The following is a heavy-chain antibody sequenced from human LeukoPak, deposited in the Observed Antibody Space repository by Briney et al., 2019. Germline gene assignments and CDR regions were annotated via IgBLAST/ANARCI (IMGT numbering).Heavy chain of an antibody. J-gene: IGHJ4*02. D-gene: IGHD4-17*01. Sequence: TPSETLSLTCAVYGVSFSGYYWSWIRQPPGKGLEWIGEINHSGSTNYNPSLKSRVTISVDTSKNQFSLKLSSVTAADTAVYYCARGDYGDYDYWGQGTLVTVSS. CDR3: ARGDYGDYDY. V-gene: IGHV4-34*01. CDR1: GVSFSGYY. CDR2: INHSGST.